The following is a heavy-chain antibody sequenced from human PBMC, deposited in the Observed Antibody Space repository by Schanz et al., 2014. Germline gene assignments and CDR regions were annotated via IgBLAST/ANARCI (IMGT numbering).Heavy chain of an antibody. V-gene: IGHV1-69*02. CDR3: ASSRAGHSSSWDFDY. Sequence: QVQLVQSGAEVKKPGSSVKVSCKASGGTFSTYTISWVRQAPGQGLEWMGRIIPILGIANYAQKFQGRVTITADKSTFTAYMDVSSLRSENTAVYYCASSRAGHSSSWDFDYWGQGTLVTVAS. CDR1: GGTFSTYT. D-gene: IGHD6-13*01. CDR2: IIPILGIA. J-gene: IGHJ4*02.